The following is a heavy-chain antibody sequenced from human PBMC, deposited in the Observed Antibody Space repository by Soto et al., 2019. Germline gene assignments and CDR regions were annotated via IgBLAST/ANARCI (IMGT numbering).Heavy chain of an antibody. Sequence: QVQLQESGPGLVKPSQTLSLTCTVSGGSISSGGYYWSWIRQHPGKGLEWIGYIYYSGSTYYNPSLKIRLTISVDTSKNQFSLKLSSVTAADTAVYYCARGNSGYVALDYWGQETLVTVSS. D-gene: IGHD5-12*01. CDR1: GGSISSGGYY. V-gene: IGHV4-31*03. CDR2: IYYSGST. J-gene: IGHJ4*02. CDR3: ARGNSGYVALDY.